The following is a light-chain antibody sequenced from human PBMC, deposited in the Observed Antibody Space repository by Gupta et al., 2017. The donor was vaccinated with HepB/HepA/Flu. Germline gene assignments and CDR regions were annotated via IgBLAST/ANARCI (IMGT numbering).Light chain of an antibody. Sequence: SYDLTQPPSVSVSPGQPATTTCSGDPFPDLYAYWYQKKPGQAPVLIIFKDSLRPSGCPERFSGSISGTIVTLTISGVQPEDEAVYHCQSADSTNYGVFGGGTKLTVL. CDR2: KDS. V-gene: IGLV3-25*03. J-gene: IGLJ3*02. CDR3: QSADSTNYGV. CDR1: PFPDLY.